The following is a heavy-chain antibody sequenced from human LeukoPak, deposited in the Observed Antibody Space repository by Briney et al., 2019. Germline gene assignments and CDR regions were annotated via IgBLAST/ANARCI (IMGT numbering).Heavy chain of an antibody. D-gene: IGHD6-19*01. CDR3: AREGYSSGWLTY. J-gene: IGHJ4*02. CDR1: GGSISSGSYY. CDR2: IYYSGST. V-gene: IGHV4-61*01. Sequence: SETLSLTCTVSGGSISSGSYYWSWIRQPPGKGLEWIGYIYYSGSTNYNPSLKSRVTISVDTSKNQFSLKLSSVTAADTAVYYCAREGYSSGWLTYWGQGTLVTVSS.